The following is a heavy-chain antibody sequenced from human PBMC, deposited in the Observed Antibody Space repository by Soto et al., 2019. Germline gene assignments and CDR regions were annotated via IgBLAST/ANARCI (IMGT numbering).Heavy chain of an antibody. Sequence: PSETLSLTCTVSGGSISSGGYYWIWIRQHPGKGLEWIGYIYYSGSTYYNPSLKSRVTISVDTSKNQFSLKLSSVTAADTAVYYCARVDQLPNLVDPWGQGTLVTVSS. CDR3: ARVDQLPNLVDP. D-gene: IGHD2-2*01. J-gene: IGHJ5*02. CDR2: IYYSGST. V-gene: IGHV4-31*03. CDR1: GGSISSGGYY.